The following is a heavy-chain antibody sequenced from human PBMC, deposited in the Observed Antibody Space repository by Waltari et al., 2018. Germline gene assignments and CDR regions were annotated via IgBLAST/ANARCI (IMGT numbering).Heavy chain of an antibody. CDR1: RDTFSTYA. Sequence: QEQLVQSAAEVKKPGSSVKVSCKTSRDTFSTYAITWVRQAPGQGLEWMGKTLQSHEKSNYAQQYQGRITITAERTTSTAYMELSSLESEDTALYYCARRSRSTAGTDDWGQGTLVTVSS. V-gene: IGHV1-69*09. J-gene: IGHJ4*02. CDR2: TLQSHEKS. D-gene: IGHD2-2*01. CDR3: ARRSRSTAGTDD.